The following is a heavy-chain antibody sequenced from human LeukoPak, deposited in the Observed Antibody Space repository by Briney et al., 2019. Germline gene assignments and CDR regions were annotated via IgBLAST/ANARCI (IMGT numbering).Heavy chain of an antibody. CDR3: AREKWERHHCGVDV. J-gene: IGHJ6*02. V-gene: IGHV3-23*01. Sequence: GGSPRLSCAASGFTFSSYTMSWVRQAPGKGLERVSGISGRSDSIYYADSVEGRFTISRDYSKSTVDLQMNSLRAEDTAVYYCAREKWERHHCGVDVWGQGTTVTVSS. D-gene: IGHD1-26*01. CDR1: GFTFSSYT. CDR2: ISGRSDSI.